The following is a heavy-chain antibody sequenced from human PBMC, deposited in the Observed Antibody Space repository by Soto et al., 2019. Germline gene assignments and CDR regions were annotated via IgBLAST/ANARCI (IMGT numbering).Heavy chain of an antibody. CDR3: AKVAYYYGSGSLYYFDY. V-gene: IGHV3-23*01. Sequence: EVQLLESGGGLVQPGGSLRLSCAASGFTFSSYAMSWVRQAPGKGLEWVSAISGSGGSTYYADSVKGRFTISRDNSKNTLNLQMNSLRAEDTAVYYCAKVAYYYGSGSLYYFDYWGQGTLVTVSS. J-gene: IGHJ4*02. CDR1: GFTFSSYA. CDR2: ISGSGGST. D-gene: IGHD3-10*01.